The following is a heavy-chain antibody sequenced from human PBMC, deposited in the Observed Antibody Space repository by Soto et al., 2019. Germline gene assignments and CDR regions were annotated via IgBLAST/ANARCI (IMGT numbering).Heavy chain of an antibody. Sequence: GGSLRLSCAASGFTFSSYAMHWVRQAPGKGLEWVAVISYDGSNKYYADSVKGRFTISRDNSMNTLYLQMNSLRAEDTAVYYCARDIVWGPVTYYYDSSGQATGDYWGQGTLVTVSS. CDR2: ISYDGSNK. V-gene: IGHV3-30-3*01. CDR1: GFTFSSYA. J-gene: IGHJ4*02. D-gene: IGHD3-22*01. CDR3: ARDIVWGPVTYYYDSSGQATGDY.